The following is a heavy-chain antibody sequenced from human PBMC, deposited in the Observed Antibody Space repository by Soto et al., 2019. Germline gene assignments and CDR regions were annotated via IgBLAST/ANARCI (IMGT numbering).Heavy chain of an antibody. Sequence: QPGGSLRLSCTGSGFTFGDYAMSWVRRAPGKGLEWVGFIRSKAYGGTTEWAASVRGRFTFSRDDSKSIAYLQMNSLRTEDTALYYCARASSLDFDFWGQGTLVTVSS. CDR3: ARASSLDFDF. V-gene: IGHV3-49*04. CDR2: IRSKAYGGTT. CDR1: GFTFGDYA. J-gene: IGHJ4*02. D-gene: IGHD3-16*01.